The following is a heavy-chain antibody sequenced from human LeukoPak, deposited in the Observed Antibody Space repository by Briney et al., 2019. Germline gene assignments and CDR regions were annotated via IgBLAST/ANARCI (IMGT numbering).Heavy chain of an antibody. CDR3: VREEGLGDAYNVFDY. CDR2: IGHSGTFI. Sequence: GGSLRLSCAASGFTFSTYTMNWVRQAPGKGLEWVSFIGHSGTFIDYADSARGRFTISRDNAKNSLYLQMTSLRAEDTAIYYCVREEGLGDAYNVFDYWGQGTPVTVSS. CDR1: GFTFSTYT. D-gene: IGHD5-24*01. J-gene: IGHJ4*02. V-gene: IGHV3-21*01.